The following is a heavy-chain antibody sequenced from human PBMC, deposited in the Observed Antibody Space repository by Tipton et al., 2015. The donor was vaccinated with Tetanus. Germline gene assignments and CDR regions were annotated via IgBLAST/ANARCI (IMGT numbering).Heavy chain of an antibody. CDR2: IYISGNT. CDR1: GGSISDYY. Sequence: TLSLTCTVSGGSISDYYWSWIRQPAGKGLEWIGRIYISGNTNYNSSLWSRVTISLDTSRNQFSLKLSSVTAADTAVYYCVANDGGLEHGQHWGQGTLVTVSS. CDR3: VANDGGLEHGQH. V-gene: IGHV4-4*07. J-gene: IGHJ1*01. D-gene: IGHD2-8*01.